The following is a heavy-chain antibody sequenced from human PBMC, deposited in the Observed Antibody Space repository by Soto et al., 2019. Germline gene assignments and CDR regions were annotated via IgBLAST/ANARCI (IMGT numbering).Heavy chain of an antibody. CDR1: GSTFSTYA. J-gene: IGHJ4*02. CDR2: ISGSGGTA. CDR3: EKDRDRSTKVLDY. D-gene: IGHD1-26*01. Sequence: EVQLLESGGGLVQPGGSLRLSCAASGSTFSTYAMNWVRQAPGKGLEWVSVISGSGGTAYYADSLKGRFTTSRDNSRNTLSLKINTLRAEDTAVYYCEKDRDRSTKVLDYLGQGTLVTVSS. V-gene: IGHV3-23*01.